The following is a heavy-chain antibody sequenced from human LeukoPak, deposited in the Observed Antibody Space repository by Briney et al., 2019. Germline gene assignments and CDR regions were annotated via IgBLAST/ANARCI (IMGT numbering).Heavy chain of an antibody. CDR2: IRYDGSNK. D-gene: IGHD6-13*01. J-gene: IGHJ4*02. CDR1: GFTFSSYG. CDR3: AKDIQPLNSSPSGLDY. V-gene: IGHV3-30*02. Sequence: SGGSLRLSCAASGFTFSSYGMHWARQAPGKGLEWVAFIRYDGSNKYYADSVKGRFTISRDNSKNTLYLQMNSLRAEDMALYYCAKDIQPLNSSPSGLDYWGQGTLVTVSS.